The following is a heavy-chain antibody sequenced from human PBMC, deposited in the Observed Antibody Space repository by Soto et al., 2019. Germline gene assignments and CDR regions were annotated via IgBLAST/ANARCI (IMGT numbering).Heavy chain of an antibody. CDR1: GDSVSSGSYY. D-gene: IGHD2-2*02. CDR2: IYYSGST. Sequence: SETLSLTCTVSGDSVSSGSYYWSWIRQPPGKGLEWIGYIYYSGSTNYNPSLKSRVTISVDTSKNQFSLKLSSVTAADTAVYYCASVTRTCISTSCYRYYYGMDVWGQGTTVTVSS. V-gene: IGHV4-61*01. J-gene: IGHJ6*02. CDR3: ASVTRTCISTSCYRYYYGMDV.